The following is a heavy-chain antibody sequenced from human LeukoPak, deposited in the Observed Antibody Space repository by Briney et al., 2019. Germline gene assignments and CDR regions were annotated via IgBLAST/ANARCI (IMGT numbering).Heavy chain of an antibody. CDR2: IYYSGST. CDR1: GGSISSYY. D-gene: IGHD6-19*01. V-gene: IGHV4-59*01. J-gene: IGHJ4*02. CDR3: ARGGSSGWVDY. Sequence: SETLSLTCTVSGGSISSYYWSWIRQPPGKGLEWIGYIYYSGSTNYNPSLKSQVTTSIDTSKNQFSLKLSSVTAADTAVYYCARGGSSGWVDYWGQGTLVTVSS.